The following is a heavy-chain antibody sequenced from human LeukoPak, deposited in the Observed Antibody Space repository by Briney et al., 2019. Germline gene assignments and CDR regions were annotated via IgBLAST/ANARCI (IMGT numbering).Heavy chain of an antibody. V-gene: IGHV3-48*03. J-gene: IGHJ3*01. CDR3: ARNARDSVFDL. Sequence: PGVSLRLSCAASGFSLTTYEMNWVRQAPGKGLEWVSYISSSGDSIYYADSVKGRFTISRDNAKNSLSLQMNGLRAEDTAVYYCARNARDSVFDLWGQGTMVTVSS. CDR1: GFSLTTYE. CDR2: ISSSGDSI.